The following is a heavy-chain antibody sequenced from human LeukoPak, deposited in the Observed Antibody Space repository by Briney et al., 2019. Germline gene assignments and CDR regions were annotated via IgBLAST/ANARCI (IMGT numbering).Heavy chain of an antibody. D-gene: IGHD2-2*01. J-gene: IGHJ4*02. CDR3: ARADRYCSSTSCYAGPDY. CDR1: GFTFSSYS. V-gene: IGHV3-21*01. Sequence: GGSLRLSCAASGFTFSSYSMNWVRQAPGKGLEWVSSISSSSSYIYYADSVKGRFTISRDNAKNSLYLQMNSLRAEDTAVYYCARADRYCSSTSCYAGPDYWGQGTLATVSS. CDR2: ISSSSSYI.